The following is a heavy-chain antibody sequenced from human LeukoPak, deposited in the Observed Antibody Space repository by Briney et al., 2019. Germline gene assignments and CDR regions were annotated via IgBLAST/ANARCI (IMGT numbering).Heavy chain of an antibody. D-gene: IGHD1-26*01. CDR3: ARGSEWELLSCDF. J-gene: IGHJ4*02. V-gene: IGHV3-23*01. CDR2: ISGSAHKI. CDR1: GFTFSNYA. Sequence: GGSLRLSCVASGFTFSNYAMSWVRQAPEKGLDWVSVISGSAHKIRYADSVKGRFTISRDNSKNTLYLQMNSLRAEDTAVYYCARGSEWELLSCDFWGQGTVVTVSS.